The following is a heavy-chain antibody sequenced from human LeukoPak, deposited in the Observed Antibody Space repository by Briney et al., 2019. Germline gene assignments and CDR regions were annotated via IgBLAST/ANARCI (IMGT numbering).Heavy chain of an antibody. V-gene: IGHV3-21*01. CDR2: ISSISTYI. CDR3: AKEVDGYSYGYDY. Sequence: GGSLRLSCAASGFTFSSYAMSWVRQAPGKGLEWVSSISSISTYIYYADSVKGRFTISRDNAKKSVYLQMNSLRAEDTAVYYCAKEVDGYSYGYDYWGQGTLVTVSS. CDR1: GFTFSSYA. J-gene: IGHJ4*02. D-gene: IGHD5-18*01.